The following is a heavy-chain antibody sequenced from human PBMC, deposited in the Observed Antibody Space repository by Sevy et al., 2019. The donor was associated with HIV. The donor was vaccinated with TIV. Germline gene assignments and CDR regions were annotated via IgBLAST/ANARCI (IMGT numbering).Heavy chain of an antibody. CDR1: GFTFSSYA. CDR3: AKDQFSSSSANPSKDY. Sequence: GGSLRLSCAASGFTFSSYAMSWVRQAPGKGLEWVSAISGSGGSTYYADSVKGRFTISRDNSKNTLYLQMNSLRAEDTAVYYCAKDQFSSSSANPSKDYWGQGTLVTVSS. CDR2: ISGSGGST. J-gene: IGHJ4*02. D-gene: IGHD6-6*01. V-gene: IGHV3-23*01.